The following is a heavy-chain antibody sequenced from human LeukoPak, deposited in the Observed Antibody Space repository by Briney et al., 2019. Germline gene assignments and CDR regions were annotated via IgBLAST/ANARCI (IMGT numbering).Heavy chain of an antibody. V-gene: IGHV4-59*01. CDR2: IYYSGST. Sequence: SETLSPTCTVSGGSISSYYWSWIRQPPGKGLEWIGYIYYSGSTNYNPSLKSRVTISVDTSKNQFSLKLSSVTAADTAVYYCARDAGGSGWYYYYYMDVWGKGTTVTVSS. CDR3: ARDAGGSGWYYYYYMDV. D-gene: IGHD6-19*01. CDR1: GGSISSYY. J-gene: IGHJ6*03.